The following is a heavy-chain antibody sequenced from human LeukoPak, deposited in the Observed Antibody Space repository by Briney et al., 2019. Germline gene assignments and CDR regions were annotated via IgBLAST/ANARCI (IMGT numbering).Heavy chain of an antibody. Sequence: SETLSLTCTVSGGSISSSGYYWSWIRQHPGKGLEWIGYIYHSGSTDYNPSLKSRVTISVDTSKNQFSLKLSSVTAADTAVYYCARDTRQQWAFDYWGQGPMVAAAS. CDR1: GGSISSSGYY. D-gene: IGHD6-19*01. CDR2: IYHSGST. V-gene: IGHV4-31*03. J-gene: IGHJ4*02. CDR3: ARDTRQQWAFDY.